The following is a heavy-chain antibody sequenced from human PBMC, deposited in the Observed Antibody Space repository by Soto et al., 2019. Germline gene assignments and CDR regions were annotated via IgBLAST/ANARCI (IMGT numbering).Heavy chain of an antibody. J-gene: IGHJ6*02. CDR2: INHSGST. CDR3: ARGRITMVRGVIKSYGMDV. Sequence: SETLSLTCAVYGGSFSSYYWSWIRQPPGKGLEWIGEINHSGSTNYNPSLKSRVTISVDTSKNQFSLKLSSVTAADTAVYYCARGRITMVRGVIKSYGMDVWGQGTTVTVSS. V-gene: IGHV4-34*01. D-gene: IGHD3-10*01. CDR1: GGSFSSYY.